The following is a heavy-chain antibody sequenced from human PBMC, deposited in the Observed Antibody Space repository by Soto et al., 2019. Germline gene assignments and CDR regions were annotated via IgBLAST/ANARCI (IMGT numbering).Heavy chain of an antibody. CDR1: GFSFTTYW. CDR2: IDPSDSYT. CDR3: ARLCRSPTCYGGPDAFDI. D-gene: IGHD2-2*01. V-gene: IGHV5-10-1*01. J-gene: IGHJ3*02. Sequence: DVQLVQSGAEVKKPGESLRISCKGSGFSFTTYWISWVRQMPGKGLEWMGRIDPSDSYTDYSPSFQGHVTISADKSVSTASLQGSSLKASDTAMYDCARLCRSPTCYGGPDAFDIWGQGPMVTVSS.